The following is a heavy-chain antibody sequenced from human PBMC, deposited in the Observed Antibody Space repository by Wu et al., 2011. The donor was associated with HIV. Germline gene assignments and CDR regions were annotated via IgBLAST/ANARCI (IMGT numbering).Heavy chain of an antibody. CDR1: GYTFTSYG. CDR2: ISAYNGNT. D-gene: IGHD3-22*01. J-gene: IGHJ4*02. Sequence: QVQLVQSGAEVKKPGASVKVSCKASGYTFTSYGISWVRQAPGQGLEWMGWISAYNGNTNYAQKLQGRVTMTTDTSTSTAYMELRSLRSDDTAVYYCARDHYYYDSSGYYYVKPAFDYWGQGTLVTVSS. V-gene: IGHV1-18*01. CDR3: ARDHYYYDSSGYYYVKPAFDY.